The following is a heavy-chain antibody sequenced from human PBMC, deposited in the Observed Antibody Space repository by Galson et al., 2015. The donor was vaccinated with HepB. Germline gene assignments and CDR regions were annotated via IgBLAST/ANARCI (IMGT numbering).Heavy chain of an antibody. Sequence: SLRLSCAASGFTFSSYAMHWVRQAPGKGLEWVAVISYDGSNKYYADSVKGRFTISRDNSKNTLYLQMNSLRAEDTAVYYCARGTSAVAGTFGDYYYYYGMDVWGQGTTVTVSS. CDR3: ARGTSAVAGTFGDYYYYYGMDV. J-gene: IGHJ6*02. D-gene: IGHD6-19*01. CDR1: GFTFSSYA. CDR2: ISYDGSNK. V-gene: IGHV3-30*04.